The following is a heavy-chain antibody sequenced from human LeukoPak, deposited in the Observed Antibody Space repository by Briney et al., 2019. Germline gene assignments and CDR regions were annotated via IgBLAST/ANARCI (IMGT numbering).Heavy chain of an antibody. D-gene: IGHD5-24*01. CDR1: GGSIGSYY. CDR3: ARGGRDGYMDYDY. Sequence: PSETLSLTCTVSGGSIGSYYWSWIRQPPGKGLEWIGYIYYSGSTNYNPSLKSRVTISVDTSKNQFSLKLSSVTAADTAVYYCARGGRDGYMDYDYWGQGTLVTVSS. CDR2: IYYSGST. V-gene: IGHV4-59*01. J-gene: IGHJ4*02.